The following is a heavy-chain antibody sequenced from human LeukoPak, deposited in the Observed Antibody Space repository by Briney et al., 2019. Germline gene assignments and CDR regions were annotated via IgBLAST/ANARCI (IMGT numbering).Heavy chain of an antibody. Sequence: SETLSLTCSVSGGSISTFHWHWIRQPPGKGLEWVGYIFSSDITNYNPSLRSRVTISVDTSKNQFSLKLRSVTAADTAVYFCARGQAIGYCSSTSCGNWFDPWGQGTLVTVSS. CDR2: IFSSDIT. CDR1: GGSISTFH. CDR3: ARGQAIGYCSSTSCGNWFDP. J-gene: IGHJ5*02. D-gene: IGHD2-2*01. V-gene: IGHV4-4*09.